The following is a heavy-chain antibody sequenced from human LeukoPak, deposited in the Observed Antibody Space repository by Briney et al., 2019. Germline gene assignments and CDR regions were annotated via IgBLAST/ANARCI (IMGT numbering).Heavy chain of an antibody. J-gene: IGHJ3*02. CDR3: AKPLYSSGWYGYGDDAFDI. Sequence: GGSLRLSCAASGFTFSSYAMSWVRQAPGKGLEWVSAISGSGGSTYYADSVKGRFTISRDNSKNTLYLQMNSLRAEDTAVYYCAKPLYSSGWYGYGDDAFDIWGQGTMVTVSS. V-gene: IGHV3-23*01. D-gene: IGHD6-19*01. CDR2: ISGSGGST. CDR1: GFTFSSYA.